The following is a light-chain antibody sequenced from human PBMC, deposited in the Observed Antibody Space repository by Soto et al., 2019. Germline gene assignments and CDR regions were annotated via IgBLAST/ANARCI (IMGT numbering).Light chain of an antibody. J-gene: IGLJ3*02. CDR1: SGSVSTSYY. CDR3: VLYMGSGIWV. V-gene: IGLV8-61*01. Sequence: QAVVTQEPSFSVSPGRTVTLTCGLSSGSVSTSYYPSWYQQTPGQAPRTLIYSTNTRSSGVPDRFPRSILGNKAALTITGAQADDESDHYCVLYMGSGIWVFGGGTNLTVL. CDR2: STN.